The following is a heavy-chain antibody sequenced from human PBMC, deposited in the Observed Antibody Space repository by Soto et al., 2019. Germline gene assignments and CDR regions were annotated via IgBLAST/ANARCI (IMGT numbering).Heavy chain of an antibody. D-gene: IGHD2-15*01. V-gene: IGHV1-46*01. CDR3: ARSANVVVAASSPVYFDY. J-gene: IGHJ4*02. Sequence: QVQLVQSGAEVKKPGASVKVSCKTSGYSFTNYYLHWVRQAPGQGLEWRGLINPSGISTSYAQKFQGRVTMPRDTSTSTFYMDLSSLRSEDTAVYYCARSANVVVAASSPVYFDYWGQGTLVTVSS. CDR2: INPSGIST. CDR1: GYSFTNYY.